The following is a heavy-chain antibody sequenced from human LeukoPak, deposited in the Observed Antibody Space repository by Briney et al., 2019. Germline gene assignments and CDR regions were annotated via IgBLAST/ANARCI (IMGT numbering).Heavy chain of an antibody. V-gene: IGHV4-31*03. J-gene: IGHJ3*02. Sequence: SETLSLTCTVSGGSISSGGYYWNWIRQHRGKGLEWIGCVYYSGTTYYNPSLKSRVTISVDTSKKQFSLKLSSVTAADTAVYYCARNPSGGYDRRDAFDIWGQGTMVTVSS. CDR3: ARNPSGGYDRRDAFDI. CDR2: VYYSGTT. CDR1: GGSISSGGYY. D-gene: IGHD5-12*01.